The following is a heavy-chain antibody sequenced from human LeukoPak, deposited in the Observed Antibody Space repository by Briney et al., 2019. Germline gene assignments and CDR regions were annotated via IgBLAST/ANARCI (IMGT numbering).Heavy chain of an antibody. J-gene: IGHJ4*02. D-gene: IGHD3-10*01. CDR3: ARDLYCGSGSYYSSSDY. Sequence: ASVKVSCKASGYTFTSYGISWVRQAPGQGLEWMGWISAYNGNTNYAQKLQGRVTMTTDTSTSTAYMELRSLRSDDTAVYYCARDLYCGSGSYYSSSDYWGQGTLVTVSS. V-gene: IGHV1-18*01. CDR1: GYTFTSYG. CDR2: ISAYNGNT.